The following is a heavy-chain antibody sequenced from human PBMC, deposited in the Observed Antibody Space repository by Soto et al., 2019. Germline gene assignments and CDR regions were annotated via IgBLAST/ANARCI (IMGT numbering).Heavy chain of an antibody. Sequence: GGSLRLSCAASGFTFSSYAMSWVRQAPGKGLEWVSAFSGSGGSTYYADSVKGRFTISRDNSKNTLYLQMNSLRAEDTAVYYCAKDYSGRYCSGGSCYFYFDYWGQGTLVTVSS. V-gene: IGHV3-23*01. D-gene: IGHD2-15*01. J-gene: IGHJ4*02. CDR1: GFTFSSYA. CDR2: FSGSGGST. CDR3: AKDYSGRYCSGGSCYFYFDY.